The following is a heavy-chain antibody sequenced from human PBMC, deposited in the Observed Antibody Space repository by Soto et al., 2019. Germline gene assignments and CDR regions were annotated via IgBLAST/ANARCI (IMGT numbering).Heavy chain of an antibody. CDR3: ARDRIVVAPAAIPDYYYYGMDV. CDR2: IYYSGST. J-gene: IGHJ6*02. Sequence: ETLSLACTVSGVSISSYYWSWIRQPPGKGLEWIGYIYYSGSTNYNPSLKSRVTISVDTSKNQFSLKLSSVTAADTAVYYCARDRIVVAPAAIPDYYYYGMDVWGQGTKVTVYS. V-gene: IGHV4-59*01. CDR1: GVSISSYY. D-gene: IGHD2-2*02.